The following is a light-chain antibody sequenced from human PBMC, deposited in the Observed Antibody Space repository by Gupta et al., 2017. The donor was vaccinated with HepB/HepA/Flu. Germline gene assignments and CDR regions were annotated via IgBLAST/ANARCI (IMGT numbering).Light chain of an antibody. J-gene: IGKJ1*01. Sequence: DIQMTQSPSFLSASVGDRVTITCRASQSISNYLHWYQQKPGQAPKLLIYAASRWQSGVPSRFSGSGSETDFTLTSSTRQTEDFANYYGQQSFSTHLFGQGTKVEI. V-gene: IGKV1-39*01. CDR3: QQSFSTHL. CDR2: AAS. CDR1: QSISNY.